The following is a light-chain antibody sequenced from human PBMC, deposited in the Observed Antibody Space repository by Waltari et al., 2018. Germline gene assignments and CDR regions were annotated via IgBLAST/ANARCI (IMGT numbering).Light chain of an antibody. Sequence: IVLTQSPGTLSLSPGDRASLSCKASQSLGKNYLAWYQHKPGPAPRLLIYGASSRAAGIPDRFSGSGSGTDFTLTISRLEPEDFAVYYCQQYASSVLYTFGQGTKLEIK. CDR3: QQYASSVLYT. CDR2: GAS. V-gene: IGKV3-20*01. CDR1: QSLGKNY. J-gene: IGKJ2*01.